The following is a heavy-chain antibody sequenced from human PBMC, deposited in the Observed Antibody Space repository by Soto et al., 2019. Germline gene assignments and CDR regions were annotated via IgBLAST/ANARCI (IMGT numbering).Heavy chain of an antibody. CDR1: GFTFSSYA. J-gene: IGHJ4*02. V-gene: IGHV3-23*01. CDR3: AKDLSYIVATITPPKTQTGEPFDY. CDR2: ISGSGGST. D-gene: IGHD5-12*01. Sequence: GGSLRLSCAASGFTFSSYAMSWVRQAPGKGLEWVSAISGSGGSTYYADSVKGRFTISRDNSKNTLYLQMNSLRAEDTAVYYCAKDLSYIVATITPPKTQTGEPFDYWGQGTLVTVSS.